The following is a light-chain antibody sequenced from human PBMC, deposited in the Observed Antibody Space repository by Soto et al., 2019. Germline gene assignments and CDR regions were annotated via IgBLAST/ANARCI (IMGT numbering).Light chain of an antibody. CDR1: QSVRSN. CDR3: QQYNTWPPIT. V-gene: IGKV3-15*01. CDR2: GAS. Sequence: EIVMTQSPATLSVSPGERVTLSCRASQSVRSNLAWYQQNPGQAPRLLIYGASTRATGLPARFSGSGSGTDFTLTISSLQSEDFAVYYCQQYNTWPPITFGQGTRLEI. J-gene: IGKJ5*01.